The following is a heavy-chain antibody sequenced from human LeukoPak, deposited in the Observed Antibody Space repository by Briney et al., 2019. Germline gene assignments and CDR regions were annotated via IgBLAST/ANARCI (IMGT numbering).Heavy chain of an antibody. J-gene: IGHJ4*02. CDR1: GGTFSSYN. Sequence: KPGSSVEVSCQASGGTFSSYNISWVRQAPGQGLEWMGRIIPILGIANYAQKFQGRVTITADKSTSTAYMELSSLRSEDTAVYYCAREFDFWSGYLDYWGQGTLVTVSS. CDR2: IIPILGIA. CDR3: AREFDFWSGYLDY. D-gene: IGHD3-3*01. V-gene: IGHV1-69*04.